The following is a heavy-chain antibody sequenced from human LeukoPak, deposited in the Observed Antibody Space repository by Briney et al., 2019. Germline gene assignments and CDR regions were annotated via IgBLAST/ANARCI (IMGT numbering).Heavy chain of an antibody. Sequence: SETLSLTCTVSGGSISSSSYYWGWVRQPPGKGLEWIGTIYYSGSTYYNPSLKSRVTISVDTSKNQFSLKLSSVTAADTAVYYCARGEGLRYFDWLFYPPPYYFDYWGQGTLVTVSS. V-gene: IGHV4-39*01. D-gene: IGHD3-9*01. CDR3: ARGEGLRYFDWLFYPPPYYFDY. CDR2: IYYSGST. J-gene: IGHJ4*02. CDR1: GGSISSSSYY.